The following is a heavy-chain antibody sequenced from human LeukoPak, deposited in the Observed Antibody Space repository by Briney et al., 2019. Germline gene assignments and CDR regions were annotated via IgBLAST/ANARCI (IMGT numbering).Heavy chain of an antibody. J-gene: IGHJ4*02. CDR2: ISGKSGSI. V-gene: IGHV3-9*01. CDR3: TKGKRDLGYSYGPTPFDY. D-gene: IGHD5-18*01. Sequence: AGGSLRLSCAASGFTFDEYGVLWARQAPGKGLEGGSGISGKSGSICYADSVKGRFTIARANAKNSLYLQMNSLRAEDTALYYCTKGKRDLGYSYGPTPFDYWGQGTLVTVSS. CDR1: GFTFDEYG.